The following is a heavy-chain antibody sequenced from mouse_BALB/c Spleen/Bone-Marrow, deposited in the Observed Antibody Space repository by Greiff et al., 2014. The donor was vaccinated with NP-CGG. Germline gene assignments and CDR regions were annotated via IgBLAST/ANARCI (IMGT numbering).Heavy chain of an antibody. V-gene: IGHV1S81*02. D-gene: IGHD2-12*01. CDR2: INPSNGGS. Sequence: VQLQQSGAELVKPGASVKLSCKASGYTFTSYYMCWVKQRPGQGLEWIGEINPSNGGSNFNEKFKSKATPTVDKSPSTAYMSLSSLTSEDSAVYYCTRSRRAMDHWGQGTSVTVSS. CDR3: TRSRRAMDH. CDR1: GYTFTSYY. J-gene: IGHJ4*01.